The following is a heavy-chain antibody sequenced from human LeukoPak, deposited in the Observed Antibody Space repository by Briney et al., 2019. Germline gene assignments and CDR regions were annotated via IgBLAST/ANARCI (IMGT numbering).Heavy chain of an antibody. V-gene: IGHV3-48*01. CDR1: GFTFSSYC. CDR3: ARAGWSSRGY. J-gene: IGHJ4*02. D-gene: IGHD6-13*01. Sequence: GGSVRLSCAASGFTFSSYCMNWVRQAPGKGLEWVSYISSSSSTIYYADSVKGRFTISRDNAKNSLYLQMNSLRAEDTAVYYCARAGWSSRGYWGQGTLVTVSS. CDR2: ISSSSSTI.